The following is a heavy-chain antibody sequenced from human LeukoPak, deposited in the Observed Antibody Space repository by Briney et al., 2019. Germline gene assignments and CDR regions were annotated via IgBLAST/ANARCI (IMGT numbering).Heavy chain of an antibody. CDR1: GYTFTSYD. CDR3: ARSLAARRGVDY. Sequence: ASARVSCKASGYTFTSYDINWVRQATGQGLEWMGWMNPNSGNTGYAQKFQGRVTITRNTSISTAYMELSSLRSEDTAVYYCARSLAARRGVDYWGQGTLVTVSS. J-gene: IGHJ4*02. CDR2: MNPNSGNT. D-gene: IGHD6-6*01. V-gene: IGHV1-8*03.